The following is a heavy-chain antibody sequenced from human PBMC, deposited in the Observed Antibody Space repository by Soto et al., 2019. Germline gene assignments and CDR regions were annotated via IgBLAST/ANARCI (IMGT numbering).Heavy chain of an antibody. CDR2: ISSNGGST. J-gene: IGHJ5*02. V-gene: IGHV3-64D*06. D-gene: IGHD2-2*01. CDR3: VKDSVPAAIPYNWFDL. Sequence: PGGSLRLSCSASGFTFSSYAMHWVRQAPGKGLEYVSAISSNGGSTYYADSVKGRFTISRDNSKNTLYLQMSSLRAEDTAVYYCVKDSVPAAIPYNWFDLWGQGSLVTVSS. CDR1: GFTFSSYA.